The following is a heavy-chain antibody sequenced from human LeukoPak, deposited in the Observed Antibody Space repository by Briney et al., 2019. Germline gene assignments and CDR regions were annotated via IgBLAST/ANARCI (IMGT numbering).Heavy chain of an antibody. CDR3: ARDSNGWTFDY. J-gene: IGHJ4*02. CDR2: IYYSGST. Sequence: SETLSLTCTVSGGSISSGTYYWGWIRQPPGKGLEWIGSIYYSGSTYYNPSLKSRVTISVDTSKNQFSLKLSSVTAADTAVYYCARDSNGWTFDYWGQGILVTVSS. CDR1: GGSISSGTYY. V-gene: IGHV4-39*02. D-gene: IGHD6-19*01.